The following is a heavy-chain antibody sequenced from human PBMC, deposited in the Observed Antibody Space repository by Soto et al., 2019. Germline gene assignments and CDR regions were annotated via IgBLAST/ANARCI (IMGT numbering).Heavy chain of an antibody. CDR2: ISYDGSNK. Sequence: GGSLRLSCAASGFTFSSYGMHWVRQAPGKGLEWVAVISYDGSNKYYADSVKGRFTISRDNSKNTLYLQMNSLRAEDTAVYDCAKERVAGTFYGMDVWGQGTTVTVSS. CDR1: GFTFSSYG. J-gene: IGHJ6*02. D-gene: IGHD6-19*01. V-gene: IGHV3-30*18. CDR3: AKERVAGTFYGMDV.